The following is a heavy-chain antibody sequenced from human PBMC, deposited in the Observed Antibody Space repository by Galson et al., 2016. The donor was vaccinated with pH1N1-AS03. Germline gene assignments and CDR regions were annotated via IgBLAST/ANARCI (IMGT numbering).Heavy chain of an antibody. CDR3: AKDKFGSGSFDY. CDR1: GISLSNNG. Sequence: LRLSCAASGISLSNNGMHWVRQAPGKGLEWVAHVRLDGSEKWYADSVKGRFTISRDNPKNTLHLEMNSLRGEDTALYFCAKDKFGSGSFDYWGQGTLVTVSS. CDR2: VRLDGSEK. V-gene: IGHV3-30*02. D-gene: IGHD3-10*01. J-gene: IGHJ4*02.